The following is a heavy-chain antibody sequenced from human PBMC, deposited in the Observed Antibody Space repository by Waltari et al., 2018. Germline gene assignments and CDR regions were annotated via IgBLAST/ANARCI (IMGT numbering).Heavy chain of an antibody. CDR3: ARQDYYYVKGYFDL. CDR2: IFYSGAT. D-gene: IGHD3-22*01. Sequence: QLQLQESGPGLVKPSETVSLPCTVSGGSISSVASYWGWVRQPPGKGLEFIASIFYSGATYYNPSLESRVTISVDTSKNQFSLELTSVTDADTAVYYCARQDYYYVKGYFDLWGRGTLVTVSS. V-gene: IGHV4-39*01. CDR1: GGSISSVASY. J-gene: IGHJ2*01.